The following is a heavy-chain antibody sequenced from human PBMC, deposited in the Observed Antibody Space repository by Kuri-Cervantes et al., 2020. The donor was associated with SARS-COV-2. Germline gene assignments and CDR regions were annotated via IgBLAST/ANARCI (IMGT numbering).Heavy chain of an antibody. D-gene: IGHD3-10*01. J-gene: IGHJ4*02. CDR2: VYPGDSDT. V-gene: IGHV5-51*01. CDR3: ARSGRGAYGSGGIDY. Sequence: KVSCKGSGYSFTSYWISWVRQMPGKGLEWMGIVYPGDSDTRYSPSFQGQVTISADKSISTAYLQWSSLKASDTAMYYCARSGRGAYGSGGIDYWGQGTLVTVSS. CDR1: GYSFTSYW.